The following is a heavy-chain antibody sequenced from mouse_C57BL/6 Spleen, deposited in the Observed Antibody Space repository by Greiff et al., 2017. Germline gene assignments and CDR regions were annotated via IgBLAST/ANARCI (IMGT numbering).Heavy chain of an antibody. CDR1: GYAFSSSW. CDR2: IYPGDGDN. J-gene: IGHJ1*03. CDR3: AVSGYYDPDFDV. V-gene: IGHV1-82*01. D-gene: IGHD2-3*01. Sequence: QVQLKQSGPELVKPGASVTISCKASGYAFSSSWMNWVKQRPGKGLEWIGRIYPGDGDNYYNGKFKGKATLTADKSSSTAYMQLSSLTSEDSAVYFGAVSGYYDPDFDVWGTGTTVTVSS.